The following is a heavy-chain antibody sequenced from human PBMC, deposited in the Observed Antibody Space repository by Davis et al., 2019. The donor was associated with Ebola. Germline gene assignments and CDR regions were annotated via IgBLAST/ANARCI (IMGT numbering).Heavy chain of an antibody. V-gene: IGHV3-23*01. Sequence: GESLKISCAASGFLFSSYAMSWVRPAPGRGLEWVSSISASGGATFYADSVKGRIVMSRDNSDDTLYLRMNNLRAEDTAIYYWAKDHTSYYGSGGFFDYWGQGILVTVSS. CDR1: GFLFSSYA. CDR3: AKDHTSYYGSGGFFDY. D-gene: IGHD3-10*01. J-gene: IGHJ4*02. CDR2: ISASGGAT.